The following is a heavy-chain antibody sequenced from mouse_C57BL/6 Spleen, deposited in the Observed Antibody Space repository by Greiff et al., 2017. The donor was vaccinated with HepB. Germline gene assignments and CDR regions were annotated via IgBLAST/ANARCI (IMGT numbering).Heavy chain of an antibody. CDR1: GFSLTSYG. CDR2: IWRGGST. CDR3: AKRGNWDGDYAMDY. Sequence: QVQLKQSGPGLVQPSQSLSITCTVSGFSLTSYGVHWVRQSPGKGLEWLGVIWRGGSTDYNAAFMSRLNITKDNSTSQVFFKMHSLQADDTAIYYCAKRGNWDGDYAMDYWGQGTSVTVSS. J-gene: IGHJ4*01. V-gene: IGHV2-5*01. D-gene: IGHD4-1*01.